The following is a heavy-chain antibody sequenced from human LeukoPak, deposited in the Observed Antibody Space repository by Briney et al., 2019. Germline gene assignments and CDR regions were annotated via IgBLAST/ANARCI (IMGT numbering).Heavy chain of an antibody. D-gene: IGHD3-10*01. CDR2: INHSGST. CDR1: GGSFSGYY. Sequence: PETLSLTRAVYGGSFSGYYWSWIRQPPGKGLEWIGEINHSGSTNYNPSLKSRVTISVDTSKNQFSLKLSSVTAADTAVYYCARGQVRGVRRYYYNWFDPWGQGTLVTVSS. CDR3: ARGQVRGVRRYYYNWFDP. V-gene: IGHV4-34*01. J-gene: IGHJ5*02.